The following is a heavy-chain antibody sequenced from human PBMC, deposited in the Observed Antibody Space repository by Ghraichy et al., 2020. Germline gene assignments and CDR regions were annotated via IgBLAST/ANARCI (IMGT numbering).Heavy chain of an antibody. J-gene: IGHJ4*02. V-gene: IGHV3-23*01. CDR3: AKYFPTIGKTEVFDN. Sequence: GGSLRLSCEASGFAFSSYAMNWVRQAPGKGLEWVSCITDNGAVTYDADSVRGRFTISRDNSKNTLYLQLNSLRPEDTAVYYCAKYFPTIGKTEVFDNWGLGTLVTVSS. CDR1: GFAFSSYA. D-gene: IGHD1-1*01. CDR2: ITDNGAVT.